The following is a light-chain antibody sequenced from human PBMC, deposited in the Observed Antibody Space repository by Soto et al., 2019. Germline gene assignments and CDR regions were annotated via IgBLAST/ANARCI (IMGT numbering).Light chain of an antibody. Sequence: SALTQPASVSGSPGQSITISCTGTSSDVGSYNLVSWYQQHPGKAPKLIISEVSKRPSGISDRFSGSKSGSTASLTISGLQAEVEADYYCCSYAGTSTHTVFGGGTQLTVL. CDR1: SSDVGSYNL. J-gene: IGLJ7*01. V-gene: IGLV2-23*02. CDR3: CSYAGTSTHTV. CDR2: EVS.